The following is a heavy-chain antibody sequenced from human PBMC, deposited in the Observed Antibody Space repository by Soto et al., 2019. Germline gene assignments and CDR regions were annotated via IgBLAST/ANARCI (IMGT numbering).Heavy chain of an antibody. J-gene: IGHJ4*02. D-gene: IGHD4-17*01. CDR3: AKDMYANHDYGLIDY. Sequence: PSETLSLTCTVSGGSISSYYWSWIRQPAGKGLEWIGRIYTSGSTNYNPSLKSRVTMSVDTSKNQFSLKLSSVTAADTALYYCAKDMYANHDYGLIDYWGQGTLVTVSS. CDR2: IYTSGST. V-gene: IGHV4-4*07. CDR1: GGSISSYY.